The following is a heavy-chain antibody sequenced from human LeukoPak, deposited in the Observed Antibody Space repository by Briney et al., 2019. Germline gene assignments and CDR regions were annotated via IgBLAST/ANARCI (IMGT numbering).Heavy chain of an antibody. Sequence: SETLSLTCAVYGGSFSGYYWSWIRQPPGKGLEWIGEINHSGSTNYNPSLKSRVTISVDTSKNQFPLKLSSVTAADTAVYYCARVSSSWPHYYFDYWGQGTRVTASS. D-gene: IGHD6-13*01. CDR2: INHSGST. CDR1: GGSFSGYY. V-gene: IGHV4-34*01. J-gene: IGHJ4*02. CDR3: ARVSSSWPHYYFDY.